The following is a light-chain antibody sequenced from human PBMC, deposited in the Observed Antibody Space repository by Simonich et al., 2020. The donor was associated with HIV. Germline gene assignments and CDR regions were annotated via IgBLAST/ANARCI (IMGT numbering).Light chain of an antibody. J-gene: IGKJ5*01. CDR1: QSVSSY. Sequence: EIVLTQSPATLSLSPGERATLSCRASQSVSSYLAWYQQKPGQAPRLLIYDASTRATVIPARFSGSVSVTDFTLTISSLEPEDFAVYYCQQRSNYPITFGQGTRLEIK. CDR2: DAS. CDR3: QQRSNYPIT. V-gene: IGKV3-11*01.